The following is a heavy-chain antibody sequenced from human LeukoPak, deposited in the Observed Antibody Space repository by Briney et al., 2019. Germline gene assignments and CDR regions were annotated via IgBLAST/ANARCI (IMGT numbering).Heavy chain of an antibody. V-gene: IGHV3-23*01. D-gene: IGHD3-10*01. J-gene: IGHJ4*02. CDR2: ISGSGGST. Sequence: GVSLRLSCAASGFTFSSYAMSWVRQAPGKGLEWVSAISGSGGSTYYADSVKGRFTISRDNSKNTLYLQMNSLRAEDTAVYYCAKAKFALTPTYYFDYWGQGTLVTVSS. CDR1: GFTFSSYA. CDR3: AKAKFALTPTYYFDY.